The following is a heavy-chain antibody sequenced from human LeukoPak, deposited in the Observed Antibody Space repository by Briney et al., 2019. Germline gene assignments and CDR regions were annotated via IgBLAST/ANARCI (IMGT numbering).Heavy chain of an antibody. D-gene: IGHD3-10*01. CDR1: GGSISSYY. J-gene: IGHJ4*02. CDR2: IYYSGST. Sequence: SETLSLTCTVSGGSISSYYWSWIRQPPGKGLEWIGYIYYSGSTNYNPSLKSRVTISVDTSKNQFSLKLSPVTAADTAVYYCARAGLWFGEFDCWGQGTLVTVSS. CDR3: ARAGLWFGEFDC. V-gene: IGHV4-59*01.